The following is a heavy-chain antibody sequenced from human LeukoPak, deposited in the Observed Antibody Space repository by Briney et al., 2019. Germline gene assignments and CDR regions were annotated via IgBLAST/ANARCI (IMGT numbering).Heavy chain of an antibody. CDR1: GFTFSSYS. Sequence: GGSLTLSCAASGFTFSSYSMNWVRQAPGKGLEWVSSISSSSSYIYYADSVKGRFTISRDNAKNSLYLQMNSLRAEDTAVYYCARATYCSGGSCYSDWGQGTLVTVSS. CDR2: ISSSSSYI. J-gene: IGHJ4*02. D-gene: IGHD2-15*01. V-gene: IGHV3-21*01. CDR3: ARATYCSGGSCYSD.